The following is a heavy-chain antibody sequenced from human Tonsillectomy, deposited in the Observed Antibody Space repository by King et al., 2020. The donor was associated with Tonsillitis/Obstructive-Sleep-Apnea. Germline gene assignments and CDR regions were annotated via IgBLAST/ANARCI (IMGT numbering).Heavy chain of an antibody. Sequence: VQLQESGPGLVKPSGTLSLTCGVSGGSISSTNWWIWVRQPPGQGLEWIGEIFHSGSTSYNPSLKSRVTISLDKSKNQFSLNLRSVTAADTALYYCARGGFYGSGSPALYFDYWGQGTLVTVSS. D-gene: IGHD3-10*01. J-gene: IGHJ4*02. V-gene: IGHV4-4*02. CDR3: ARGGFYGSGSPALYFDY. CDR1: GGSISSTNW. CDR2: IFHSGST.